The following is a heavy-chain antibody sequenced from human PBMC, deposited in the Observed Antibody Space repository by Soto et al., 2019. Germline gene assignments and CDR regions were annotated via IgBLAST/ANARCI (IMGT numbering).Heavy chain of an antibody. CDR3: ARVWGSGPDAFDI. CDR1: GFTFCSYN. D-gene: IGHD3-16*01. Sequence: EVQLVESGGGLVKPGGSLRLSSAAFGFTFCSYNMNWVPQAPGKGSEWVSSIGSSSSCNYYADSVKGRFTISRDNAKNSLYLQMNSLRAEDTAVYYCARVWGSGPDAFDIWGQGTMVTVSS. CDR2: IGSSSSCN. J-gene: IGHJ3*02. V-gene: IGHV3-21*01.